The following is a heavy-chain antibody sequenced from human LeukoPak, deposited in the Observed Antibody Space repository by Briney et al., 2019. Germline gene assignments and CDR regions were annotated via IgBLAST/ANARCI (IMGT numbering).Heavy chain of an antibody. J-gene: IGHJ6*03. CDR2: IYTSGST. CDR1: GGSISSYY. D-gene: IGHD3-3*01. V-gene: IGHV4-4*07. Sequence: SETLSLTCTVSGGSISSYYWSWIRQPAGKGLEWIGRIYTSGSTNYNPPLKSRVTMSVDTSKNQFSLKLSSVTAADTAVYYCAREAVLRFLEGPTIGYYYMDVWGKGTTVTVSS. CDR3: AREAVLRFLEGPTIGYYYMDV.